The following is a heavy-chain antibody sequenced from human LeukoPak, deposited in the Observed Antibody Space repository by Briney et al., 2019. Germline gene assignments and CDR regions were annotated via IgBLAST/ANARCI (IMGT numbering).Heavy chain of an antibody. J-gene: IGHJ3*02. CDR2: IKQDGSEK. Sequence: GGSLRLSCAASGFTFSSYWMSWVRQAPGEGLEWVANIKQDGSEKYYVDSVKGRFTISRDNAKNSLYLQMNSLRAEDTAVYYCARDRANYDSSGYDAFDIWGQGTMVTVPS. D-gene: IGHD3-22*01. V-gene: IGHV3-7*01. CDR3: ARDRANYDSSGYDAFDI. CDR1: GFTFSSYW.